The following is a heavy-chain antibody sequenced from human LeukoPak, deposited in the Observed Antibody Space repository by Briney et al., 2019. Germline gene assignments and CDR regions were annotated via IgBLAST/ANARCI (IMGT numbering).Heavy chain of an antibody. CDR3: ARHRSRDNMIVRDLFDY. V-gene: IGHV4-4*07. CDR1: GGSISCYY. CDR2: MYGSGTT. J-gene: IGHJ4*02. Sequence: PSETLSLTCSVSGGSISCYYWNWLRQPAGKGLEWIGRMYGSGTTYYNPSLKSRVTMSVDTSKNQFSLKVSSVTAADTAVYYCARHRSRDNMIVRDLFDYWGQGTLVTVSS. D-gene: IGHD3-16*01.